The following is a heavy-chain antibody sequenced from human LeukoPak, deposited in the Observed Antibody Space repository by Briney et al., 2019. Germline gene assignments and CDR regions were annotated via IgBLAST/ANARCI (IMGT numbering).Heavy chain of an antibody. D-gene: IGHD2-8*01. J-gene: IGHJ6*03. CDR3: ARVLMVYAQYYYYYMDV. Sequence: GGSLRLSCAASGFTFSSYGMHWVRQAPGKGLEWVAFIRYDGSNKYYADSVKGRFTISRDNSKNTLYLQMNSLRAEDTAVYYCARVLMVYAQYYYYYMDVWGKGTTVTVSS. CDR1: GFTFSSYG. V-gene: IGHV3-30*02. CDR2: IRYDGSNK.